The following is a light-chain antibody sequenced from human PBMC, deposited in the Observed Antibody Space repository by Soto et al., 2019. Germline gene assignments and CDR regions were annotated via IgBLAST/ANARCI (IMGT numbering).Light chain of an antibody. J-gene: IGLJ1*01. CDR3: SSYTSSSTYV. CDR2: DVS. CDR1: SSDVGGYNY. Sequence: QSALTQPASVSGSPGQSITISCTGTSSDVGGYNYVSWYQQHPGKAPKLMIYDVSNRPSGVSNRFSGSKSGHTASLTISGLQAADEADYYCSSYTSSSTYVFGTGTKLTVL. V-gene: IGLV2-14*01.